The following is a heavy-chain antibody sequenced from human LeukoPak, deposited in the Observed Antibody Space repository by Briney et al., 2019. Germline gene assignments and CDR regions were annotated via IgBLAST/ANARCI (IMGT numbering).Heavy chain of an antibody. V-gene: IGHV3-33*01. D-gene: IGHD5-12*01. CDR3: ARYSGYDLGPLGDY. Sequence: GGSLRLSCAASGFTFSSYGMHWVRQAPGKGLEWVAVIWYDGSNKYYADSVKGRFTISRDNSKNTLYLRMNSLRGEDMAVYYCARYSGYDLGPLGDYWGQGTLVTVSS. CDR2: IWYDGSNK. J-gene: IGHJ4*02. CDR1: GFTFSSYG.